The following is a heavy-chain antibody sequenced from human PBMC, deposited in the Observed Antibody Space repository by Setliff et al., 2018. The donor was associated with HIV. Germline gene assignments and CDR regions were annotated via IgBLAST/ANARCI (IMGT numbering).Heavy chain of an antibody. CDR1: GSTFSSYG. CDR2: ISSSGSTT. CDR3: ARDPLQLEQLSWFDP. D-gene: IGHD1-1*01. Sequence: GGSLRLSCAASGSTFSSYGMNWVRQAPGKGLEWVSYISSSGSTTYYVDSVKGRFTISRDNTKNSLYLQMNSLRAEDTAVYYCARDPLQLEQLSWFDPWGQGALVTVSS. J-gene: IGHJ5*02. V-gene: IGHV3-48*03.